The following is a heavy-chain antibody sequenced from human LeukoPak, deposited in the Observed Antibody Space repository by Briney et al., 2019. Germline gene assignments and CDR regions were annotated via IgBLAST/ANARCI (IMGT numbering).Heavy chain of an antibody. CDR3: ARVPYDYGDYAHDY. CDR2: ISAYNGNT. CDR1: GYTFTSYG. V-gene: IGHV1-18*01. D-gene: IGHD4-17*01. J-gene: IGHJ4*02. Sequence: ASVKVSCKASGYTFTSYGISWVRQAPGQGLEWMGWISAYNGNTNYAQKLQGRVTMTTDTSTSTAYMELRSLRSDDTAVYYCARVPYDYGDYAHDYWGQGTLVTVSS.